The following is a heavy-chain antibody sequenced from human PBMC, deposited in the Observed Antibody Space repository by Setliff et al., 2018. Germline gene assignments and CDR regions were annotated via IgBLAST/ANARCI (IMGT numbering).Heavy chain of an antibody. CDR2: ISAYNGNT. D-gene: IGHD2-2*01. J-gene: IGHJ4*02. CDR1: GYTLSNSI. CDR3: ERLVRYCTTTTCQRTSGDDF. V-gene: IGHV1-18*01. Sequence: ASVKVSCKASGYTLSNSILSWGRQAPGQGLEWVAWISAYNGNTFYAPQFQGRVIMTTDTSTNTAYMDLRSLRSDDTAVYYCERLVRYCTTTTCQRTSGDDFWGQGTLVTVSS.